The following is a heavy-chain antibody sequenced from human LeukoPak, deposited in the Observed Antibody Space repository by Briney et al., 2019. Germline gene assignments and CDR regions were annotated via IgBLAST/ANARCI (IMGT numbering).Heavy chain of an antibody. V-gene: IGHV1-46*01. J-gene: IGHJ4*02. Sequence: ASVKVSCKASGYMFTREYIHWVRQAPGQGLEWMGRIYLSDDTAGYPQKFQGRVTMTRDTSTSTVYMELSSLRSEDTAVYYCARDSADYGDYDYWGQGTLVTVSS. CDR1: GYMFTREY. CDR2: IYLSDDTA. D-gene: IGHD4-17*01. CDR3: ARDSADYGDYDY.